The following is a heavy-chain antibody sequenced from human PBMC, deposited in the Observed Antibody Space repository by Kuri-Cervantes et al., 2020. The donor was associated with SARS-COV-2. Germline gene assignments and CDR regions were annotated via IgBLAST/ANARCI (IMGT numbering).Heavy chain of an antibody. CDR2: IYHSGST. V-gene: IGHV4-38-2*01. D-gene: IGHD2-21*01. Sequence: SETLSLTCAVSGYSISSGYYWGWIRQPPGKGLEWIGSIYHSGSTYYNPSLKSRVTISVDTSKNQFSLKLSSVTAADTAVYYCAKTLPSDCALDYWGQGTLVTVSS. J-gene: IGHJ4*02. CDR3: AKTLPSDCALDY. CDR1: GYSISSGYY.